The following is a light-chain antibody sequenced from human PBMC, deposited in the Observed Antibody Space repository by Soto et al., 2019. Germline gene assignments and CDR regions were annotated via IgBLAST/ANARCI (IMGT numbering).Light chain of an antibody. CDR2: AAS. V-gene: IGKV1-39*01. CDR1: QSISSY. J-gene: IGKJ5*01. CDR3: QQSYSTPIT. Sequence: DIQMTQSPSSLSASVGDRGTITGRASQSISSYLNWYQQKPGKAPKLLIYAASSLQSGVPSRFSGSGSGTDFTLTISSLQPEDFATYYCQQSYSTPITFGQGTRLEIK.